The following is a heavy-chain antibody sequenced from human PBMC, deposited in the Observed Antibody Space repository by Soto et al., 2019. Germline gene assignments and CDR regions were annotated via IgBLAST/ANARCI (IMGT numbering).Heavy chain of an antibody. CDR2: ISYDGSNK. CDR1: GFTFSSYG. CDR3: ATECCAVLRYFFGPSGYGMDV. V-gene: IGHV3-30*03. Sequence: QVQLVESGGGVVQPGRSLRLSCAASGFTFSSYGMHWVRQAPGKGLEWVAVISYDGSNKYYADSVKGRFTISRDNSKNTLYLQMNSLRAEDTAVYYCATECCAVLRYFFGPSGYGMDVWGQGTTVTVSS. D-gene: IGHD3-9*01. J-gene: IGHJ6*02.